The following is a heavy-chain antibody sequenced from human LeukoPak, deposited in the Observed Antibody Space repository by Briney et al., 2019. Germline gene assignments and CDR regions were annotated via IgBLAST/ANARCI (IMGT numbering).Heavy chain of an antibody. J-gene: IGHJ3*02. Sequence: ASVKVPCNASGDIFNSYSVSWVRQAPRQGLEWMGGIIPIFGSTNYAQKFQGRVTITTDQSTRTAYMELNSLSSDDTAVYYCARDTSTPGDAFDIWGQGTMVTVSS. CDR3: ARDTSTPGDAFDI. CDR2: IIPIFGST. CDR1: GDIFNSYS. D-gene: IGHD5/OR15-5a*01. V-gene: IGHV1-69*05.